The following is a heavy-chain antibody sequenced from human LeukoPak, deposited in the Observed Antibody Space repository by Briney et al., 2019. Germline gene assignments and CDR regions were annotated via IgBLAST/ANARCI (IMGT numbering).Heavy chain of an antibody. D-gene: IGHD6-19*01. CDR2: INPNSGGT. V-gene: IGHV1-2*02. Sequence: ASVKVSCKASGYTFTTYAMNWVRQATGQGLEWMGWINPNSGGTNYAQKFQGRVTMTRDTSISTAYMELSRLRSDDTAVYYCARSGRSSGRYGYYYYYMDVWGKGTMVTISS. CDR3: ARSGRSSGRYGYYYYYMDV. J-gene: IGHJ6*03. CDR1: GYTFTTYA.